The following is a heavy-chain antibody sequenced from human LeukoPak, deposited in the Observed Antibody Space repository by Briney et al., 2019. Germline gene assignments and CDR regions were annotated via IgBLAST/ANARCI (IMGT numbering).Heavy chain of an antibody. J-gene: IGHJ6*03. CDR1: GGSFSGDF. V-gene: IGHV4-34*01. Sequence: KPSETLSLTCAVYGGSFSGDFWSWIRQSPGKGLEWIGEINHGGSTTYNPSLQSRVTMSVDTSTNQISLKLSSVTAADTAVYYCARTTEGGYTYDYFYYYYMDVWGKGTTVTISS. CDR2: INHGGST. D-gene: IGHD5-18*01. CDR3: ARTTEGGYTYDYFYYYYMDV.